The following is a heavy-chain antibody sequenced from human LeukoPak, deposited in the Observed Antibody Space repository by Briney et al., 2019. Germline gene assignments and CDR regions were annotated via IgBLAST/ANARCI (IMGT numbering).Heavy chain of an antibody. Sequence: GGSLRLSCAASGFTFSSYSMNWVRQAPGKGLEWVSYISSSSSTIYYADSVKGRFTISRDNAKNSLYLQMNSLRAEDTAVYYCARGAIRYYYGSEAPLPYMDVWGKGTTVTVSS. D-gene: IGHD3-10*01. J-gene: IGHJ6*03. V-gene: IGHV3-48*04. CDR1: GFTFSSYS. CDR3: ARGAIRYYYGSEAPLPYMDV. CDR2: ISSSSSTI.